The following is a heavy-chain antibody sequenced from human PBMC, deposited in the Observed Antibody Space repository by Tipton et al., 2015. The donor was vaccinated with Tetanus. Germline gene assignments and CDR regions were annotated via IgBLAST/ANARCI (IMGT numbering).Heavy chain of an antibody. CDR2: INHSGSA. J-gene: IGHJ5*02. CDR1: GGSFSGYY. D-gene: IGHD2-2*02. V-gene: IGHV4-34*09. CDR3: ARARKAGYCSSTSCYILGGWFDP. Sequence: TLSLTCAVYGGSFSGYYWSWIRQPPGKGLEWIGEINHSGSANYNPSLKSRVTISVDTSKNQFSLKLSSVTAADTAVYYCARARKAGYCSSTSCYILGGWFDPWGQGTLVTVSS.